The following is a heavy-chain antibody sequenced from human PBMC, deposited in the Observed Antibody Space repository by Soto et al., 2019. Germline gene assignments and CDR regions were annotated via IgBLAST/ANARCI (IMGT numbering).Heavy chain of an antibody. CDR3: ARDGGNDNWNHNY. CDR1: AAALTSYA. J-gene: IGHJ4*02. Sequence: PSVKVSCKPGAAALTSYAISWVRQAPGQGLEWMGGIIPIFGTANYAQKFQGRVTITADGSTSTAYMELSSLRSEDTAVYYCARDGGNDNWNHNYWGQGTMVTV. V-gene: IGHV1-69*13. D-gene: IGHD1-20*01. CDR2: IIPIFGTA.